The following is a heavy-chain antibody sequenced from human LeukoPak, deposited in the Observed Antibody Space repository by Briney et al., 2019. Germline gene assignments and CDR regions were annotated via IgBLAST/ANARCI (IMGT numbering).Heavy chain of an antibody. CDR1: GGSISSGDYY. Sequence: SETLSLTCTVSGGSISSGDYYWSWIRQHPGKGLEWIGYIYYSGRTYYNPSLKSRVTISVDTSKNQFSLKLNSVTATDTAVYYCARDRYDSYPMDVWGQGTTVTVSS. CDR3: ARDRYDSYPMDV. J-gene: IGHJ6*02. CDR2: IYYSGRT. V-gene: IGHV4-31*03. D-gene: IGHD3-3*01.